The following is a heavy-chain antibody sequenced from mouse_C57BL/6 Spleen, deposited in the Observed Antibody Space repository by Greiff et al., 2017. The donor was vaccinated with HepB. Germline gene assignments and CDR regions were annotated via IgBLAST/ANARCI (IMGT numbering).Heavy chain of an antibody. CDR3: ARGTDYYGSSFAY. Sequence: VQLQQSGAELARPGASVKLSCKASGYTFTSYGISWVKQRTGQGLEWIGEIYPRSGNTYYNEKFKGKATLTADKSSSTAYMELRSLTSEDSAVYFCARGTDYYGSSFAYWGQGTLVTVSA. J-gene: IGHJ3*01. CDR2: IYPRSGNT. D-gene: IGHD1-1*01. V-gene: IGHV1-81*01. CDR1: GYTFTSYG.